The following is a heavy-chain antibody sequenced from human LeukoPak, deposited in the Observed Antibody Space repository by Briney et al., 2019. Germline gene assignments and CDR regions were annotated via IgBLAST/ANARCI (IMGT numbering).Heavy chain of an antibody. D-gene: IGHD3-22*01. CDR3: AREEIVDHYFDY. CDR2: ISYSGSA. Sequence: SETLSLTCTVSGGSISSGGYYWSWIRQHPGKGLEWIGYISYSGSAYYNPSLKSRVTISVDTSKNQFSLKLSSVTAADTAVYYCAREEIVDHYFDYWGQGTLVTVSS. V-gene: IGHV4-31*03. CDR1: GGSISSGGYY. J-gene: IGHJ4*02.